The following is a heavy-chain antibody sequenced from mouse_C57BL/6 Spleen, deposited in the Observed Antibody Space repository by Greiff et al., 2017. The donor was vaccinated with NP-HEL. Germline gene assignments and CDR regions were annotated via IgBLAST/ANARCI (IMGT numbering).Heavy chain of an antibody. CDR1: GYTFTSYW. D-gene: IGHD2-3*01. V-gene: IGHV1-69*01. CDR3: ARLDGYYSWFAD. CDR2: IDPSDSYT. Sequence: QVQLQQPGAELVMPGASVKLSCKASGYTFTSYWMHWVKQRPGQGLEWIGEIDPSDSYTNYNQKFKGKSTLTVDKSSSTAYMQLSSLTSEDSAVYYCARLDGYYSWFADWGQGTLVTVSA. J-gene: IGHJ3*01.